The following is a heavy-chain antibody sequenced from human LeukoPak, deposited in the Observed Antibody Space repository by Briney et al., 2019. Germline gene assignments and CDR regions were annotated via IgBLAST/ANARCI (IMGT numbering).Heavy chain of an antibody. CDR3: ARVRVAVAGTGWFDP. CDR1: GGTFSSYA. Sequence: GASVKVSCKASGGTFSSYAISWVRKAPAQGLEWMGGIIPIFGTANYAQKFQGRVTITADESTSTAYMELSSLRSEDTAVYYCARVRVAVAGTGWFDPWGQGTLVTVSS. CDR2: IIPIFGTA. V-gene: IGHV1-69*13. J-gene: IGHJ5*02. D-gene: IGHD6-19*01.